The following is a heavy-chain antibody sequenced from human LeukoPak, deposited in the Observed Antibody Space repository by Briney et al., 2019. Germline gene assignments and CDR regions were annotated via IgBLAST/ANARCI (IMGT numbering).Heavy chain of an antibody. CDR3: ARMNSALGYCSSSSCHSYYYYYMDV. Sequence: PSETLSLTCTVSGGSISRSSYYWGWIRQPPGKELEWIGSIYYSGSTYYNPSLKSRVTISVDTSKNQFSLKVSSVSAADTAVYYCARMNSALGYCSSSSCHSYYYYYMDVWGKGTTVTVTS. CDR2: IYYSGST. D-gene: IGHD2-2*01. CDR1: GGSISRSSYY. J-gene: IGHJ6*03. V-gene: IGHV4-39*07.